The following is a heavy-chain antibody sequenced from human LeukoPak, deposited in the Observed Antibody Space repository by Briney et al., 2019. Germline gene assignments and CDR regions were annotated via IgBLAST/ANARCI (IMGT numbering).Heavy chain of an antibody. Sequence: PGGSLSLTCTVSGGSISSYYWSWIRQPPGKGLEWIGYIYYSGSTNYNPSLKSRVTISVDTSKNQFSLKLSSVTAADTAVYYCARSLFEASVDYWGQGTLVTVSS. CDR3: ARSLFEASVDY. CDR2: IYYSGST. V-gene: IGHV4-59*01. CDR1: GGSISSYY. J-gene: IGHJ4*02. D-gene: IGHD3-10*02.